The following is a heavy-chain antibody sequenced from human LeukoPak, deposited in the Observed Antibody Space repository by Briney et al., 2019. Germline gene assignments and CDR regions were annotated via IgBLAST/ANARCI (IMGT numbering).Heavy chain of an antibody. J-gene: IGHJ4*02. V-gene: IGHV3-48*03. CDR2: ISSSGSTI. CDR1: GFTFSSYE. CDR3: ARVLAVAVALDY. Sequence: GGSLRLSCAASGFTFSSYEMNWVRQAPGKGLEWVSYISSSGSTIYCADPVKGRFTISRDNAKNSLYLQMNSLRAEDTAVYYCARVLAVAVALDYWGQGTLVTVSS. D-gene: IGHD6-19*01.